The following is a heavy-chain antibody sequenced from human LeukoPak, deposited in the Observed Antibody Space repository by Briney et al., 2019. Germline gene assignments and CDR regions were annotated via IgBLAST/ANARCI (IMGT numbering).Heavy chain of an antibody. J-gene: IGHJ3*02. Sequence: PSETLSLTCTVSGGSISSSSYYWGWIRQPPGKGLEWIGSIYYSGSTYYNPSLKSRVTISVDTSKNQFSLKLSSVTAADTAVYYCARGYGDTGLVGAFDIWGQGTMVTVSS. CDR3: ARGYGDTGLVGAFDI. CDR2: IYYSGST. D-gene: IGHD4-17*01. CDR1: GGSISSSSYY. V-gene: IGHV4-39*01.